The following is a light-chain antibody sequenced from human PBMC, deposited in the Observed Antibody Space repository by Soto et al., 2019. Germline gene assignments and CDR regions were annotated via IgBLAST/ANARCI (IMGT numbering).Light chain of an antibody. CDR3: QQYGDSPLT. CDR1: QIVGSSS. V-gene: IGKV3-20*01. CDR2: GAS. J-gene: IGKJ5*01. Sequence: EIVLTQSPGTLTLSPGERATLSCRASQIVGSSSLAWYQQKPGQAPRLLIYGASSRATGITDRFSGSGSGTDFTLTINRLEPEDFAVYYCQQYGDSPLTFGQGTRLEIK.